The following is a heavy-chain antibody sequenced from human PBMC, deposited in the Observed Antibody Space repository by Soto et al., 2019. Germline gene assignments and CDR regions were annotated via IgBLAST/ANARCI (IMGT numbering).Heavy chain of an antibody. CDR3: AKDRGWSSADLEY. V-gene: IGHV3-30*18. CDR1: GFNFSSFG. CDR2: MSYDGSSK. D-gene: IGHD6-19*01. J-gene: IGHJ4*02. Sequence: GGSLRLSCAASGFNFSSFGMHWVRQAPGKGLEWVALMSYDGSSKYYQDSLKGRFTISRDKSKNTLYLQMSSLRVEDTAVYYCAKDRGWSSADLEYWGQG.